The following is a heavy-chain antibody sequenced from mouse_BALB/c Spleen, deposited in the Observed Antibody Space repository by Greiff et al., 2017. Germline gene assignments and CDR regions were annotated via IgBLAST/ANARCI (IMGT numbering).Heavy chain of an antibody. CDR1: GYTFTSYT. D-gene: IGHD1-1*01. J-gene: IGHJ2*01. CDR2: INPSSGYT. Sequence: VQLQQSAAELARPGASVKMSCKASGYTFTSYTMHWVKQRPGQGLEWIGYINPSSGYTEYNQKFKDKTTLTADKSSSTAYMQLSSLTSEDSAVYYCAPITTVPYYFDYWGQGTTLTVSS. V-gene: IGHV1-4*02. CDR3: APITTVPYYFDY.